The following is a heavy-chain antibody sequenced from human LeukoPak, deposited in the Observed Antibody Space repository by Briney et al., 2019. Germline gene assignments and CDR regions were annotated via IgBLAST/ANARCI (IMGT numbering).Heavy chain of an antibody. CDR2: ISSSSSYI. J-gene: IGHJ5*02. CDR3: ARDKASSGFDH. D-gene: IGHD6-19*01. CDR1: GFTFSSYA. Sequence: GGSLRLSCAASGFTFSSYAMSWVRQAPGKGLEWVSSISSSSSYIYYADSVKGRFTISRDNAKNSLYLQMNSLRAEDTAVYYCARDKASSGFDHWGQGTLVTVSS. V-gene: IGHV3-21*01.